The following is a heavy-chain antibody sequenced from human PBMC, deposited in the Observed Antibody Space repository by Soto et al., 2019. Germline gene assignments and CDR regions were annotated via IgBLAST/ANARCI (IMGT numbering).Heavy chain of an antibody. Sequence: PGGSLRLSCTASGFTFGDYAMSWFRQAPGEGLEWVGFIRSKAYGGTTEYAASVKGRFTISRDDSKSIAYLQMNSLKTEDTAVYYCTRASSTWGGVGYYYGMDVWGQGTSVTVSS. CDR2: IRSKAYGGTT. CDR1: GFTFGDYA. CDR3: TRASSTWGGVGYYYGMDV. V-gene: IGHV3-49*03. J-gene: IGHJ6*02. D-gene: IGHD3-16*01.